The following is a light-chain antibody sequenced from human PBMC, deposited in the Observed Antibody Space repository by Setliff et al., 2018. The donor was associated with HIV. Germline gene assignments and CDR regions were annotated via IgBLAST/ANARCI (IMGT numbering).Light chain of an antibody. V-gene: IGLV2-14*03. J-gene: IGLJ1*01. CDR1: SSDVGGYNY. CDR3: SSYTSSITFYV. CDR2: DVS. Sequence: QSALTQPASVSGSPVQSITISCTGTSSDVGGYNYVSWYQQHPGKAPKLMIYDVSDRPSGVSNRFSGSKSGNTASLTISGLQAEDEADYYCSSYTSSITFYVFGTGTKVTVL.